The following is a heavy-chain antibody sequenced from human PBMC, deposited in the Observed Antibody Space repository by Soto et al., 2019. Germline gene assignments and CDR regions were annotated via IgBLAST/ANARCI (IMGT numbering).Heavy chain of an antibody. D-gene: IGHD1-26*01. CDR2: ISAYNGNT. Sequence: QVQLVQSGGEVKKPGASVKVSCKASGYTFTSYGISWVRQAPGQGLEWMGRISAYNGNTNYAQKPXXRXSMTTHTSTSIAYMELRSLRSDDTAVYYCARVVGALGHWFDPWGQGTLVTVSS. J-gene: IGHJ5*02. CDR1: GYTFTSYG. CDR3: ARVVGALGHWFDP. V-gene: IGHV1-18*01.